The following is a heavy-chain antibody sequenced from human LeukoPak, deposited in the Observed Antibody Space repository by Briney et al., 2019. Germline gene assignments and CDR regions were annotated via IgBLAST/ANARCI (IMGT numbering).Heavy chain of an antibody. Sequence: GGSLRLSCAASGFTFSSYAMSWVRQAPGKGLEWVSAISGSGGSTYYADSVKGRFTISRDNSKNTLYLQMNSLRAGDTAVYYCAKGVAAAGRPTLNFDYWGQGTLVTVSS. J-gene: IGHJ4*02. V-gene: IGHV3-23*01. CDR1: GFTFSSYA. CDR2: ISGSGGST. D-gene: IGHD6-13*01. CDR3: AKGVAAAGRPTLNFDY.